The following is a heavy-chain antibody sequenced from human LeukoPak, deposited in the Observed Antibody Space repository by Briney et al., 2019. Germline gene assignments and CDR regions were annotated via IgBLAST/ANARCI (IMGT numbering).Heavy chain of an antibody. CDR1: GFTVSSNY. CDR3: AREREYSSSLLGAFDI. D-gene: IGHD6-6*01. V-gene: IGHV3-30*03. J-gene: IGHJ3*02. CDR2: ISYDGSNK. Sequence: GGSLRLSCAASGFTVSSNYMSWVRQAPGKGLEWVAVISYDGSNKYYADSVKGRFTISRDNSKNTLYLQMNSLRAEDTAVYYCAREREYSSSLLGAFDIWGQGTMVTVSS.